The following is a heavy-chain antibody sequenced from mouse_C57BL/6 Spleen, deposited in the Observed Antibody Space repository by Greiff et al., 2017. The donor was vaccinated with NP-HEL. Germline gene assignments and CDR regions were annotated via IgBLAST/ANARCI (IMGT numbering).Heavy chain of an antibody. J-gene: IGHJ4*01. CDR1: GFTFTDYY. CDR2: IDPEDGDT. V-gene: IGHV14-1*01. Sequence: VQLQQSGAELVRPGASVKLSCTASGFTFTDYYMHWVKQRPEPGLEWIGSIDPEDGDTDYAPKFQGKATMTADTSSNTAYLQLSSLTSEDTAVYYWTTVTGYYAMDYWGQGTPVTVSA. CDR3: TTVTGYYAMDY. D-gene: IGHD4-1*01.